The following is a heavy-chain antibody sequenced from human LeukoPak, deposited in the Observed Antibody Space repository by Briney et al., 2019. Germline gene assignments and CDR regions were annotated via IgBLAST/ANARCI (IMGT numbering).Heavy chain of an antibody. CDR1: GYTFTGYY. Sequence: GASVKVSCKASGYTFTGYYMHWVRQAPGQGLEWMGWINPNSGGTNYAQKLQGRVTMTTDTSTSTAYMELRSLRSDDTAVYYCARVLGYDSSGHPLIPFRNYMDVWGKGTTVTISS. V-gene: IGHV1-2*02. CDR2: INPNSGGT. CDR3: ARVLGYDSSGHPLIPFRNYMDV. J-gene: IGHJ6*03. D-gene: IGHD3-22*01.